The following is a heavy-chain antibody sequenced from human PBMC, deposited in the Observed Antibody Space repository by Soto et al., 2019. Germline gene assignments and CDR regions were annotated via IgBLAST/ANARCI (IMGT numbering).Heavy chain of an antibody. J-gene: IGHJ6*02. CDR2: IYWNDDK. CDR3: AHSGYYDSSGYYYADV. V-gene: IGHV2-5*01. CDR1: GFSLSTSGVG. Sequence: QITLKESGPTLVKPTQTLTLTCTFSGFSLSTSGVGVGWIRQPPGKALEWLALIYWNDDKRYSPSLKSRLTITKETSKNQVVLTMTNMDPVDTATYYCAHSGYYDSSGYYYADVWGQGTTVTVSS. D-gene: IGHD3-22*01.